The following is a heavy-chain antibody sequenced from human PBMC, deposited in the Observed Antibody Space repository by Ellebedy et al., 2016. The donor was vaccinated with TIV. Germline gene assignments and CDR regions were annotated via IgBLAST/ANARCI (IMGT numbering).Heavy chain of an antibody. D-gene: IGHD2-2*02. Sequence: GESLKISXRTSGFTFTSYWMTWVRQAPGKGLEWVANIKQYGNEKYYVDSVKGRFTISRDNARNSLYLQMNSLRAEDTAVYYCASGGCTSTSCYNGKDFYSWGQGTLVTVSS. V-gene: IGHV3-7*01. J-gene: IGHJ4*02. CDR3: ASGGCTSTSCYNGKDFYS. CDR2: IKQYGNEK. CDR1: GFTFTSYW.